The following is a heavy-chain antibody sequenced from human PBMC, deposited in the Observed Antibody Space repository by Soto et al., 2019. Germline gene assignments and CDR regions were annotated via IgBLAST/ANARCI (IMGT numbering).Heavy chain of an antibody. CDR3: ARDADILTGSDAFDI. CDR2: ISSSNSYT. J-gene: IGHJ3*02. D-gene: IGHD3-9*01. CDR1: GFTFSEYY. Sequence: GGSLRLSCAASGFTFSEYYMSWIRQAPGKGLEWVSYISSSNSYTNYADSVKGRFTISRDNAKNSLYLQMNSLRAEDTAVYYCARDADILTGSDAFDIWGQGTMVTVSS. V-gene: IGHV3-11*05.